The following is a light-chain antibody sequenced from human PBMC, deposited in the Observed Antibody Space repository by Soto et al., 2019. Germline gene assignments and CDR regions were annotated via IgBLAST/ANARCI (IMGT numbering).Light chain of an antibody. J-gene: IGKJ1*01. CDR1: QSISRH. CDR2: GAS. V-gene: IGKV1-39*01. CDR3: QQSYSTPWT. Sequence: DIQMTQSPSSLSASVGDRVTITCRASQSISRHLNRYQQKPGRVPKLLMFGASYLQTGIPSRFSGSGSGTYFSLTINSMEPEDFATYDGQQSYSTPWTFGQGTKVEIK.